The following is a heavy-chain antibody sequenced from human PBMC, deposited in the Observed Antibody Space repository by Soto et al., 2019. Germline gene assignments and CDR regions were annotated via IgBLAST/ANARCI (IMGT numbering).Heavy chain of an antibody. D-gene: IGHD2-2*01. CDR1: GVTFISYG. V-gene: IGHV3-30*18. CDR3: AKDGAGCSSTSCYGFYFDY. Sequence: PGGSLRLSCAASGVTFISYGMHWARQAPGKGLEWVAVISYDGSNKYYADSVKGRFTISRDNSKNTLYLQMNSLRAEDTAVYYCAKDGAGCSSTSCYGFYFDYWGQGTLVTVSS. CDR2: ISYDGSNK. J-gene: IGHJ4*02.